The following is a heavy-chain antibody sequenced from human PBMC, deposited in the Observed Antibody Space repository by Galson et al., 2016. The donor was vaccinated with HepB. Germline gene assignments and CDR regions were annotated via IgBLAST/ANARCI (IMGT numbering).Heavy chain of an antibody. Sequence: SLRLSCAASGFSFDNYAMSWVRQAXGKGLXWVSGISYNGDTTYYADSVKGRFTISRDNSKNTVHLQMNSLRAEATAVYYCAKDVSGSSYTWNYFDSWGQGTPVTVSS. CDR1: GFSFDNYA. CDR3: AKDVSGSSYTWNYFDS. V-gene: IGHV3-23*01. D-gene: IGHD3-10*01. CDR2: ISYNGDTT. J-gene: IGHJ4*02.